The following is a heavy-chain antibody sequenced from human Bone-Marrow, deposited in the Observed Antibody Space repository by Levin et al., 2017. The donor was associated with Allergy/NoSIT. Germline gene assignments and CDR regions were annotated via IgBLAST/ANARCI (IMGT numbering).Heavy chain of an antibody. Sequence: ASETLSLTCSVSGASITSGDHYWSWIRQSPGKGLEWIGYIYYSGSTYYNPSLMTRITISLDPSKNHFSLKLISVTVADTAVYYCASLSYYYGAGTHPDEDYWGQGALVIVSS. CDR2: IYYSGST. J-gene: IGHJ4*02. CDR3: ASLSYYYGAGTHPDEDY. CDR1: GASITSGDHY. D-gene: IGHD3-10*01. V-gene: IGHV4-30-4*01.